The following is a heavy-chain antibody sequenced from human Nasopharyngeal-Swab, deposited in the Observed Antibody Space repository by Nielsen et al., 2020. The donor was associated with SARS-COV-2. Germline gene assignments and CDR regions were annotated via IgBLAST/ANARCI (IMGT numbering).Heavy chain of an antibody. J-gene: IGHJ3*02. CDR2: INWNGGSI. CDR3: ARDRGDGYNLGAFDI. D-gene: IGHD5-24*01. Sequence: GESLKISCAASGFPFDDYGMNWVRQAPGKGLEWVAGINWNGGSIGYADSVRGRFTTSRDNAKNSLYLQLNSLRAEDTAFYYCARDRGDGYNLGAFDIWGQGTMVTVSS. CDR1: GFPFDDYG. V-gene: IGHV3-20*04.